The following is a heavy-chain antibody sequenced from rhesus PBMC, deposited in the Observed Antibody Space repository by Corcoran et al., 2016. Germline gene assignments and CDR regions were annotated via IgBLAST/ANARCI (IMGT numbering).Heavy chain of an antibody. CDR3: ASPIYCTGSGCLDY. D-gene: IGHD2-21*01. Sequence: QLPLQESGPGLVKPSETLSLTCAASGGPIGSTYWSWSRQPPGTGLEWIGRSSGSGGNTYYNPSLNSRVTISTDTSKNQFSLKLSSVTAADTAVYYCASPIYCTGSGCLDYWGQGVLVTVSS. J-gene: IGHJ4*01. V-gene: IGHV4-173*01. CDR2: SSGSGGNT. CDR1: GGPIGSTY.